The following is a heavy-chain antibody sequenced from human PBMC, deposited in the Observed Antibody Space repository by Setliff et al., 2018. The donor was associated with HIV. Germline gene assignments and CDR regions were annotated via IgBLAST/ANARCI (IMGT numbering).Heavy chain of an antibody. D-gene: IGHD3-3*01. CDR3: ARSGGGYYTKNINWFDP. Sequence: SVKVSCKASGGTFSSYAITWVRQAPGQGLEWMGRIIPIFGSANYAQKLQGRVTITADKSTSTAYMELSSLRSEDTAVYYCARSGGGYYTKNINWFDPWGQGTLVTVSS. CDR1: GGTFSSYA. V-gene: IGHV1-69*06. CDR2: IIPIFGSA. J-gene: IGHJ5*02.